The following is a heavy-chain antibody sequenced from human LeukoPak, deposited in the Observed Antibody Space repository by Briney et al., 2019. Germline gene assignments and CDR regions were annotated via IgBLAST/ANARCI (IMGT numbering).Heavy chain of an antibody. J-gene: IGHJ6*02. CDR2: IWFDGTNK. CDR1: GIILSRYG. Sequence: GGSLRLSCAASGIILSRYGMLWVRQAPGKGLEWVAVIWFDGTNKYYADSVKGRFTISRDNSKNTLYLQMNSLRAEDTAVYYCARGDCSSTSCYNGMDVWGQGTTVTVSS. V-gene: IGHV3-33*01. D-gene: IGHD2-2*02. CDR3: ARGDCSSTSCYNGMDV.